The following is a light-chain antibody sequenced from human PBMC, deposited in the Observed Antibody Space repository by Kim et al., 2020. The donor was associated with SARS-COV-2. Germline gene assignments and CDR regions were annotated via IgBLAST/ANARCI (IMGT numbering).Light chain of an antibody. CDR3: QAWDSSVVV. CDR1: KLGDKY. Sequence: SVSRGQTASITCSGDKLGDKYACWYQQKPGQSPVLVIYQDSKRPSGIHERFSGSNSGNTATLTISGTQAMDEADYYCQAWDSSVVVFGGGTQLTVL. V-gene: IGLV3-1*01. CDR2: QDS. J-gene: IGLJ2*01.